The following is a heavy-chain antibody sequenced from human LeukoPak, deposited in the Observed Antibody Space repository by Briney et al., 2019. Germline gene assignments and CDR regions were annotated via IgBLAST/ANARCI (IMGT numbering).Heavy chain of an antibody. Sequence: SETLSLTCTVSGGSISSYDWSWIRQPPGKELEWIGYSGSSTNYNPSLKSRVTISVDTSKNQFSLKVNSVTAADTAVYYCARMGLIRPRFDPWGQGTLVTVSS. J-gene: IGHJ5*02. CDR2: SGSST. CDR1: GGSISSYD. D-gene: IGHD3-16*01. CDR3: ARMGLIRPRFDP. V-gene: IGHV4-59*01.